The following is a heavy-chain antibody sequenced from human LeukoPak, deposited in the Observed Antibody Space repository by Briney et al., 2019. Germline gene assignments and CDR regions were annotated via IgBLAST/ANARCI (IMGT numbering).Heavy chain of an antibody. CDR1: GFMFSSYA. Sequence: GGSLRLSCAASGFMFSSYAMSWVRQAPGKRLECVGNIHPDGSQIFYGASVTGRFTISRDNSDNSLFLQMNSLRAEDTAVYYCANGNSFDSWGQGTLVTVSS. V-gene: IGHV3-7*03. CDR3: ANGNSFDS. CDR2: IHPDGSQI. J-gene: IGHJ4*02. D-gene: IGHD1/OR15-1a*01.